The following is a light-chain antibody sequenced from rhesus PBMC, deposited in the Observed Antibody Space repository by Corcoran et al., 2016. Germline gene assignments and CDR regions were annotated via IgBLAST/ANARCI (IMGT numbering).Light chain of an antibody. CDR3: HHSYNHPRP. V-gene: IGKV1-44*03. Sequence: DIQMTQSPSALSASVGDRVTISCRASQNMYRNLAWYQQKPGKAPKLLIYAASSLQTGIPTRFSVSRSGTDFTLTISSLQPEDSAAYYCHHSYNHPRPFIQGTKVEVK. CDR2: AAS. J-gene: IGKJ1*01. CDR1: QNMYRN.